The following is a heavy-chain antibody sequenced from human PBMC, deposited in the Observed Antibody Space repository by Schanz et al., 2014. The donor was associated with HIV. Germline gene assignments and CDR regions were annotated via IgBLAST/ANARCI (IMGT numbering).Heavy chain of an antibody. D-gene: IGHD4-4*01. CDR3: ANDPELTTITGYFDS. CDR1: GFTFSSYA. V-gene: IGHV3-30-3*02. CDR2: ISYDGSNK. J-gene: IGHJ4*02. Sequence: VRLLESGGGSVQPGGSLRLSCAASGFTFSSYAMYWVRQAPGKGLEWVAVISYDGSNKYYADSVKGRFTISRDNSKNTLYLQMNSLRAEDTALYFCANDPELTTITGYFDSWGQGTLVTVSS.